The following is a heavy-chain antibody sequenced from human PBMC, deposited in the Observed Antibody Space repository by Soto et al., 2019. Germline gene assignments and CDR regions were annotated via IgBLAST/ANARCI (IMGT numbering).Heavy chain of an antibody. D-gene: IGHD6-19*01. CDR1: GGSTNGYY. Sequence: QVQLQESGPGLVKPSETLSLTCTVSGGSTNGYYWSWIRQPPGKGLEWIGYSFYGGRTHYNPSLMSRLSISVDPSTKQFSLWLSSVTAADTAVYFCARWASAWGYLDFWGQGILVTVSS. J-gene: IGHJ4*02. V-gene: IGHV4-59*08. CDR2: SFYGGRT. CDR3: ARWASAWGYLDF.